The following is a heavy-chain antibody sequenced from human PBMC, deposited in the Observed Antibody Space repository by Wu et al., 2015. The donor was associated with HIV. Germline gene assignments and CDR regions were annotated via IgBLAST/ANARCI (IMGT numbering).Heavy chain of an antibody. Sequence: QMQLVQSGPEVKKPGTSMKVSCKTSGFTFTSSALQWVRQARGQRLEWIGWIVVDSGNTNYAQKFQERVTITRDTSTSTAYMELSSLRSEDTAVYYCAASVWLRLDYGMDVWGQGTTVTVSS. V-gene: IGHV1-58*03. CDR2: IVVDSGNT. D-gene: IGHD5-12*01. CDR3: AASVWLRLDYGMDV. J-gene: IGHJ6*02. CDR1: GFTFTSSA.